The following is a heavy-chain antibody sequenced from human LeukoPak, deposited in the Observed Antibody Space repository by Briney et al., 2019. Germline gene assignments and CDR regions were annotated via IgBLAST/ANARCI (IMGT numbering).Heavy chain of an antibody. Sequence: GGSLRLSCAASGFTFSNYWMHWVRQAPGKGLEWVANIKTDGSEKYYVDSVKGRFTISRGNAKNSLYLQMNSLRAEDTAVYYCARDYTGYFPWGQGTLVIVSS. CDR2: IKTDGSEK. J-gene: IGHJ5*02. D-gene: IGHD3-9*01. V-gene: IGHV3-7*03. CDR3: ARDYTGYFP. CDR1: GFTFSNYW.